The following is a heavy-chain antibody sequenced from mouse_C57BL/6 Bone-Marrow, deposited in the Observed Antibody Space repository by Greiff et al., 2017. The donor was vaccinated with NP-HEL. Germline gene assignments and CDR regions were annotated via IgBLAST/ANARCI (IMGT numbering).Heavy chain of an antibody. V-gene: IGHV1-19*01. CDR2: INPYNGGT. CDR1: GYTFTDYY. J-gene: IGHJ4*01. Sequence: EVQLQQSGPVLVKPGASVKMSCKASGYTFTDYYMNWVKQSHGKSLEWIGVINPYNGGTSYNQKFKGKATLTVDKSSSTAYMELNSLTSEDSAVYYCAREEGYYAMDYWGQGTSVTVSS. CDR3: AREEGYYAMDY.